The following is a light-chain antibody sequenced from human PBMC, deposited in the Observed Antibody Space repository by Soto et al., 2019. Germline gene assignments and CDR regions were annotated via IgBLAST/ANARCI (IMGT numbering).Light chain of an antibody. CDR1: QNVGTK. J-gene: IGKJ1*01. Sequence: VTLSCRASQNVGTKLAWYQHIPGQAPRLLIYDASTRATGVTVRFSGSGSGTDFTHTISRLEPEDCAVYYCQQYVGSPQTFGQGTNLDI. CDR3: QQYVGSPQT. CDR2: DAS. V-gene: IGKV3-20*01.